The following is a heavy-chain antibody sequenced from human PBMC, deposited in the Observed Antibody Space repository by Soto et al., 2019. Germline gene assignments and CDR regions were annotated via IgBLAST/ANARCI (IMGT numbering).Heavy chain of an antibody. CDR1: GYTFRTYG. CDR3: TKGRYLEWFLSGGGEAS. CDR2: IIAIFGTA. D-gene: IGHD3-3*01. V-gene: IGHV1-69*13. Sequence: VASVKVSFKASGYTFRTYGISWLRQAPGQGLEWMGGIIAIFGTANYAQKFQGRVTMTADESTSTAYMELSSLRSEDTALYYCTKGRYLEWFLSGGGEASWGRGTLVTVSS. J-gene: IGHJ5*02.